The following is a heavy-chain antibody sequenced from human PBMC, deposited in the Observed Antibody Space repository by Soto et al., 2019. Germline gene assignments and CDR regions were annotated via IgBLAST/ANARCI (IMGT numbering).Heavy chain of an antibody. J-gene: IGHJ4*02. CDR2: INAGNGNT. Sequence: ASVKVSCKASGYTFTSYAMHWVRQAPGQRLEWMGWINAGNGNTKYSQKFQGRVTITRDTSASTAYMELSSLRSEDTAVYYCARACSVAARGCFGYWGQGTLVTVS. CDR1: GYTFTSYA. D-gene: IGHD3-10*02. V-gene: IGHV1-3*01. CDR3: ARACSVAARGCFGY.